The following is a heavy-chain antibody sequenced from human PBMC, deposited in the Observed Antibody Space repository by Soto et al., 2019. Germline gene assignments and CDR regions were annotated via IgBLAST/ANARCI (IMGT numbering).Heavy chain of an antibody. CDR1: GGSISSSSYY. CDR3: AGTKKQWPVRYYYGMDV. V-gene: IGHV4-39*01. D-gene: IGHD6-19*01. CDR2: IYYSGST. J-gene: IGHJ6*02. Sequence: ETLSLTCTFSGGSISSSSYYWGWIRQPAGKGLEWIGSIYYSGSTYYNPSLKSRVTISVDTSKNQFSLKLSSVTAADTAVYYCAGTKKQWPVRYYYGMDVWGQGTTVTVS.